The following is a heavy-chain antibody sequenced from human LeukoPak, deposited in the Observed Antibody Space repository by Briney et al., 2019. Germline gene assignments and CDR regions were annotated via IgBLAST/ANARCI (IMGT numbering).Heavy chain of an antibody. V-gene: IGHV3-9*01. J-gene: IGHJ4*02. CDR3: AKRDLYYDSSGYHPGGIDY. D-gene: IGHD3-22*01. Sequence: GGSLRLSCAASGFTFDDYAMHWVRQAPGKGLEWVSGISWNSGSIGYADSVKGRFTISRDNSKNTLYLQMNSLRAEDTAVYYCAKRDLYYDSSGYHPGGIDYWGQGTLVTVSS. CDR2: ISWNSGSI. CDR1: GFTFDDYA.